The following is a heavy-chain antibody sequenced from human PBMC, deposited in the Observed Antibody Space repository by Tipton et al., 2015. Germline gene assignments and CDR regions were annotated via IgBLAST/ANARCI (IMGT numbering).Heavy chain of an antibody. V-gene: IGHV3-23*01. Sequence: SLRLSCVASGFTFDDYAMHWVRQAPGKGLEWVSGISGSGAGTYNADSVKGRFTISRDNSKNTLYLQMSRLRADDTAVYYCASRAYYDTRGYYQYYFDYWGQGTLVTVSS. CDR2: ISGSGAGT. D-gene: IGHD3-22*01. J-gene: IGHJ4*02. CDR1: GFTFDDYA. CDR3: ASRAYYDTRGYYQYYFDY.